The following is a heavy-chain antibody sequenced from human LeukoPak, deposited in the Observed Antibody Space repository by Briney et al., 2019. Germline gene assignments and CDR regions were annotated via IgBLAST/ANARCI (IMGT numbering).Heavy chain of an antibody. D-gene: IGHD4-23*01. CDR3: AKSVDGGNSPFDY. CDR1: GYSISSTNW. Sequence: PSDTLSLTCAVSGYSISSTNWWGWIRQPPGKGLEWIGYIYYSGTTHYNPSLKSRVTMSVDASKNQFSLKLTSVTAVDTAIYYFAKSVDGGNSPFDYWGQGTLVTVSS. V-gene: IGHV4-28*01. CDR2: IYYSGTT. J-gene: IGHJ4*02.